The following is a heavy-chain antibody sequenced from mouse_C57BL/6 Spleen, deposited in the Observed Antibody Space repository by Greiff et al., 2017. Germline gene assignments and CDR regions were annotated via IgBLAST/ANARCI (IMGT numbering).Heavy chain of an antibody. D-gene: IGHD3-1*01. CDR2: INPNNGGT. V-gene: IGHV1-26*01. CDR1: GYTFTDYY. Sequence: VQLQQSGPELVKPGASVKISCKASGYTFTDYYMNWVKQSHGKSLEWIGDINPNNGGTSYNQKFKGKATLTVDKSSSTAYMELRSLTSEDSAVYYCARGSKGPYYFDYWGQGTTLTVSS. J-gene: IGHJ2*01. CDR3: ARGSKGPYYFDY.